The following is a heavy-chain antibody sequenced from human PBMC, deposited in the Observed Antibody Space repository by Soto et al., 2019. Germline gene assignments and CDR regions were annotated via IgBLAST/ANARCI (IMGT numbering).Heavy chain of an antibody. V-gene: IGHV4-31*03. CDR3: ARGVSKMSPAYNQRPPYYFDY. Sequence: SETLSLTCTVSGGSISGGSYFWSWIRQHPGKGLEWICYIQYSGNTYYNPSLKSRVAISVDTSKNQFSLSLRSVTAADTAVFYCARGVSKMSPAYNQRPPYYFDYWGQGTLVTVSS. CDR2: IQYSGNT. D-gene: IGHD1-1*01. CDR1: GGSISGGSYF. J-gene: IGHJ4*02.